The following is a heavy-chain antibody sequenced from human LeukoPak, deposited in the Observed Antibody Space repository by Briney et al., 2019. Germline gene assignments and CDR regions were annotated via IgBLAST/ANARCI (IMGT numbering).Heavy chain of an antibody. D-gene: IGHD3-10*01. V-gene: IGHV3-30*02. CDR1: GFTFRSYA. J-gene: IGHJ5*02. Sequence: PGGSLRLSCVASGFTFRSYAMHWVRQAPGKGLEWVAYIRYDGSNKNYAESVKGRFSVSRDDSKNTVYLQMNSLRPEDTAVYHCAKGFVLHGSGSPENWFDPWGQGTLVIVSS. CDR3: AKGFVLHGSGSPENWFDP. CDR2: IRYDGSNK.